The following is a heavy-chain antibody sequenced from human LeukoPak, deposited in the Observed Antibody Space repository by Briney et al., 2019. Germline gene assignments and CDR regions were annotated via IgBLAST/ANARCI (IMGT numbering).Heavy chain of an antibody. CDR2: INWSGGST. CDR1: GFTVTTNY. CDR3: ARVSSGWYRNAFDI. Sequence: GGSLRLSCAASGFTVTTNYMTWVRQAPGKGLEWVSGINWSGGSTGYADSVKGRFTTSRDNAKNSLYLQMNSLRAEDSALYYCARVSSGWYRNAFDIWGQGTMVTVSS. V-gene: IGHV3-20*04. J-gene: IGHJ3*02. D-gene: IGHD6-19*01.